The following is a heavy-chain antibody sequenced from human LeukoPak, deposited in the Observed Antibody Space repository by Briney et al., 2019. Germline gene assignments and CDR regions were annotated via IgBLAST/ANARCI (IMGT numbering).Heavy chain of an antibody. CDR3: ARDAHFWSGYYQYNWFDP. CDR1: GGSISSSSYY. V-gene: IGHV4-39*07. Sequence: SETLSLTCTVSGGSISSSSYYWGWIRQPPGKGLEWIVNTCYGGDTYYNPSLKSRVTISVDTSKNQFSLKLSSVTAADTAVYYCARDAHFWSGYYQYNWFDPWGQGTLVTVSS. J-gene: IGHJ5*02. CDR2: TCYGGDT. D-gene: IGHD3-3*02.